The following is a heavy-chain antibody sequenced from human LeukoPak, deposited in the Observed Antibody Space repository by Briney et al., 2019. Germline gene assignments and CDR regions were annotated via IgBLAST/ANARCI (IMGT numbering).Heavy chain of an antibody. CDR3: AKDGRYNWKGGAFDI. D-gene: IGHD1-20*01. CDR1: GFTFSRYS. J-gene: IGHJ3*02. V-gene: IGHV3-21*01. CDR2: ISSSSTYI. Sequence: GGSLRLSCAASGFTFSRYSMNWVRQTPGKGLEWVSSISSSSTYIYYADSVKGRFTISRDNAKNSLYLQMNSLRADDTAVYYCAKDGRYNWKGGAFDIWGQGTMVTVSS.